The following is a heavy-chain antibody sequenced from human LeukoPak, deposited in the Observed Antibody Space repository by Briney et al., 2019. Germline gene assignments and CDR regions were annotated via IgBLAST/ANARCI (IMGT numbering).Heavy chain of an antibody. V-gene: IGHV3-21*04. D-gene: IGHD6-19*01. CDR2: ISSSSSYI. Sequence: GGSLRLSCAASGFTFSSYSMNWVRQAPGKGLEWVSSISSSSSYIYYADTVKGRFTISRDNAKNSLYLQMNSLRAEDTAVYYCAKDQQWLVPFPDYWGQGTLVTVSS. J-gene: IGHJ4*02. CDR1: GFTFSSYS. CDR3: AKDQQWLVPFPDY.